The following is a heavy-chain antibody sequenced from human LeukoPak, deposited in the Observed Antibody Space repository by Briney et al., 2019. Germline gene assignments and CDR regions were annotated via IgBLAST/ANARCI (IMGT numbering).Heavy chain of an antibody. CDR1: GGTFSSYA. J-gene: IGHJ5*02. CDR2: IIPIFGTA. V-gene: IGHV1-69*13. CDR3: ARDIYYDSSGYT. Sequence: ASVKVSCXASGGTFSSYAISWVRQAPGQGLEWMGGIIPIFGTATYAQKFQGRVTITADESTSTAYMELSSLTSEDTAVYYCARDIYYDSSGYTWGQGTLVTVSS. D-gene: IGHD3-22*01.